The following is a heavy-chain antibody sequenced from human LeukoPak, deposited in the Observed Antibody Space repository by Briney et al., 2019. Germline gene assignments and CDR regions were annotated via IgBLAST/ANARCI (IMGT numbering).Heavy chain of an antibody. J-gene: IGHJ5*02. CDR1: GFTFSSYA. V-gene: IGHV3-21*01. CDR3: ARDSSGWYNWLDP. CDR2: ISSSTSYI. Sequence: GGSLRLSCAASGFTFSSYAMNWVRQAPGKGLEWVSSISSSTSYIYYADSVKGRFTISRDNANNSLYLQMNSLRAEDTAVYYCARDSSGWYNWLDPWGQGTLVTVSS. D-gene: IGHD6-19*01.